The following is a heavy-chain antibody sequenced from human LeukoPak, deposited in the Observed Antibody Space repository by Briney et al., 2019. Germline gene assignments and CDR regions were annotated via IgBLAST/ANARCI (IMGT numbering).Heavy chain of an antibody. V-gene: IGHV3-7*01. CDR1: GFTFSRFW. CDR2: IKPDGSEK. J-gene: IGHJ4*02. Sequence: PGGSLRLSCAASGFTFSRFWMNWVRQAPGRGLEWVANIKPDGSEKYYVDSVKGRFTISRDKAKNSVFLQMNSLRAEDTAVYYYSGRDSSRNPWAYWGQGTLVSVSS. D-gene: IGHD2-2*01. CDR3: SGRDSSRNPWAY.